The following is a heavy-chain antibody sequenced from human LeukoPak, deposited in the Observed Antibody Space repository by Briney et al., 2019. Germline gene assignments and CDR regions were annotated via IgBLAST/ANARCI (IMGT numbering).Heavy chain of an antibody. CDR3: ARYPHCSSTDCYVT. V-gene: IGHV4-61*01. D-gene: IGHD2-2*01. J-gene: IGHJ4*02. Sequence: KPSETLSLTCTVSGGSVSSSSYYWRWIRQPPGKGLEWIGYLSYSGSTNYNPSPKSRVSISVDTSKNQFSLKLSSVTAADTAVYYCARYPHCSSTDCYVTWGQGTLVIVPA. CDR2: LSYSGST. CDR1: GGSVSSSSYY.